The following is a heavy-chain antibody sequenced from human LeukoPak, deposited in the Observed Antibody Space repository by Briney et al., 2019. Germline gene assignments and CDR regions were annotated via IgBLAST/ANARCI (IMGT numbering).Heavy chain of an antibody. CDR3: ARNLIEYSSSSGVDY. CDR2: ISASGSVI. D-gene: IGHD6-6*01. J-gene: IGHJ4*02. Sequence: APGKGLEWASXISASGSVIYYADSVKGRFPISRDHAKNSLCLQMNSLRAEDTAVYYCARNLIEYSSSSGVDYWGQGTLVTVSS. V-gene: IGHV3-11*01.